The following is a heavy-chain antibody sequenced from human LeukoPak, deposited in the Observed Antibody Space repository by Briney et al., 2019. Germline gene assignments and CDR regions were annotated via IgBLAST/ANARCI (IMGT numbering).Heavy chain of an antibody. CDR1: GGSISSSSYY. CDR2: IYYSGST. J-gene: IGHJ4*02. D-gene: IGHD6-6*01. CDR3: ARHRVRIAARFIDY. V-gene: IGHV4-39*01. Sequence: SETLSLTCTVSGGSISSSSYYWGWIRQPPGKGLEWIGSIYYSGSTYYNPSLKSRVTISVDTSKNQFSLKLSSVTAADTAVYYCARHRVRIAARFIDYWGQGTLVTVSS.